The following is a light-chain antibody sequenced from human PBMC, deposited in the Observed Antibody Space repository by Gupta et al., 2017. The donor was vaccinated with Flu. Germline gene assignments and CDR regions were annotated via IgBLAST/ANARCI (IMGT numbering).Light chain of an antibody. CDR2: AAS. CDR3: QHTNNTPWT. J-gene: IGKJ1*01. Sequence: ASLYASVRDKGTITCRESQRVRSYLTWYQQRPGKAPNVLIYAASSLQSGVPSRFIGSGSGTDFTLTIRGLQPEDSAIYYCQHTNNTPWTFGQGTKVEIK. CDR1: QRVRSY. V-gene: IGKV1-39*01.